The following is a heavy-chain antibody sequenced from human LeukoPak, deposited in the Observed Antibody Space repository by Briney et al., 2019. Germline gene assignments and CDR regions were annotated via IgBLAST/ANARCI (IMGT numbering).Heavy chain of an antibody. Sequence: PSETLSLTCTVSGGSISSSSYYWGWIRQPPGKGLEWIGSIYYSGSTYYNPSLKSRVTISVDTSKNQFSLKLSSVTAADTAVYYCARMSPTDDYGDYGYYFDYWGQGTLVTVSS. J-gene: IGHJ4*02. CDR2: IYYSGST. V-gene: IGHV4-39*01. CDR3: ARMSPTDDYGDYGYYFDY. CDR1: GGSISSSSYY. D-gene: IGHD4-17*01.